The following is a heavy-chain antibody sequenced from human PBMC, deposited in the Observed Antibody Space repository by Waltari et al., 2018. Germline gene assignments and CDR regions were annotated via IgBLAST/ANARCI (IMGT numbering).Heavy chain of an antibody. D-gene: IGHD3-3*01. CDR2: ISWNSGSI. Sequence: EVQLVESGGGLVQPGRSLSLSCAASGFTFADYAMNWVRRAPGKGLEWVSGISWNSGSIGYADSVKGRFTISRDNAKNSLYLQMNSLRAEDTVLYYCAKDYYDFWSGYSLDYWGQGTLVTVSS. CDR3: AKDYYDFWSGYSLDY. V-gene: IGHV3-9*01. J-gene: IGHJ4*02. CDR1: GFTFADYA.